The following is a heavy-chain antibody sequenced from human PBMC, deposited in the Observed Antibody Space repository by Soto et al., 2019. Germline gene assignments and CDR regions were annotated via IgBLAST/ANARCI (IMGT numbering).Heavy chain of an antibody. Sequence: QVQLQESGPGLVKPSQTLSLTCTVSGGSISSGDYYWSWIRQPPGKGLEWIGYIYYSGSTYYNPSLKSRVTISVDTSKNQFSLKLSSVTAADTAVYYCARGTPSRDSWGEAMVHPIDYWGQGTLVTVSS. D-gene: IGHD5-18*01. V-gene: IGHV4-30-4*01. CDR2: IYYSGST. J-gene: IGHJ4*02. CDR3: ARGTPSRDSWGEAMVHPIDY. CDR1: GGSISSGDYY.